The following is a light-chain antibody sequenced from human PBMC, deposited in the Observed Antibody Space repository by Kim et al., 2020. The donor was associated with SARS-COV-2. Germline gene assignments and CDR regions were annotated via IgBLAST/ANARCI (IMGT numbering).Light chain of an antibody. V-gene: IGLV2-14*03. J-gene: IGLJ1*01. CDR2: DVS. Sequence: GQSITISCTGTSSDVDGYNYVSWYQQHPGKAPKFMIYDVSNRPSGVSNRFSGSKSGNTASLTISGLQAEDEADYYCSSYTSSSTRVFGTGTKVTVL. CDR3: SSYTSSSTRV. CDR1: SSDVDGYNY.